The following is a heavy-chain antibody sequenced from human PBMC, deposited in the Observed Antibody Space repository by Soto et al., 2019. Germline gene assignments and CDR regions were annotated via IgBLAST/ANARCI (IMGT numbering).Heavy chain of an antibody. D-gene: IGHD4-17*01. CDR2: IYPGDSDT. V-gene: IGHV5-51*01. CDR1: GDSCTSYW. Sequence: PGESLKISCKGSGDSCTSYWIVWVRQMPGKGLEWMGIIYPGDSDTRYSPSFQGQVTISADKSISTAYLQWSSLKASDTAMYYCARHIHYGNYVSYYYYMDVWGKGTTVTVSS. CDR3: ARHIHYGNYVSYYYYMDV. J-gene: IGHJ6*03.